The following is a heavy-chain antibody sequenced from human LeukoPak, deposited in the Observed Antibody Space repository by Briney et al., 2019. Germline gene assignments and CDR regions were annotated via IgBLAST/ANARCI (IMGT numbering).Heavy chain of an antibody. D-gene: IGHD2-2*03. CDR3: TRDPLDISRSANAFDI. J-gene: IGHJ3*02. CDR2: ISYNGNKK. CDR1: GFTFVNYG. V-gene: IGHV3-30*03. Sequence: GGSLRLSCAASGFTFVNYGFHWVRQAPGKALEWVAFISYNGNKKYGDSVKGRFTISRDNSKNTLYVQMNGLRPEDTAVYYCTRDPLDISRSANAFDIWGQGTMVTVSS.